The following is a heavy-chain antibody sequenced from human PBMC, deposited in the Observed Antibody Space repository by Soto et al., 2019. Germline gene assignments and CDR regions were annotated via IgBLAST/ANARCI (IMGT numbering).Heavy chain of an antibody. CDR1: GFTFSSYA. CDR2: ISFGGEAT. Sequence: EVQLLESGGGLVQPGGSLRLSCAASGFTFSSYAMSWVRQAPGKGLEWVSSISFGGEATYYADSVKGRFTVSRDNSKNTLFLQMNSLRAEDKAIYYCAHITITQASYVEIWGQGTMVTVSS. J-gene: IGHJ3*02. D-gene: IGHD3-16*01. CDR3: AHITITQASYVEI. V-gene: IGHV3-23*01.